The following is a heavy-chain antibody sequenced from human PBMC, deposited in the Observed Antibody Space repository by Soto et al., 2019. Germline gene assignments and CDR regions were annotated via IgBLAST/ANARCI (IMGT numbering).Heavy chain of an antibody. CDR3: ASCPIYGGDSYFDY. V-gene: IGHV1-46*01. J-gene: IGHJ4*02. Sequence: QVQLVQSGAEVRKPGASVKLSCQASGYTFTHYYIHWVRQAPGQGLEWLGIINPDTGTTSYAQTFQGRVTLTKDTSASTVYLELSGLAAEDTAVYYCASCPIYGGDSYFDYWGQGTLVTVSS. CDR2: INPDTGTT. D-gene: IGHD2-21*01. CDR1: GYTFTHYY.